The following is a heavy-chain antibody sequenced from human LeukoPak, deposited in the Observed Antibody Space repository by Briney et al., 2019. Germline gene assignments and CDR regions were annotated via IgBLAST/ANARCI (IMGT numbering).Heavy chain of an antibody. J-gene: IGHJ4*02. CDR1: GFTFSSYW. CDR2: IKQDGSQR. D-gene: IGHD6-6*01. V-gene: IGHV3-7*01. CDR3: ASSSSSWADFDY. Sequence: PGGSLRLSCAASGFTFSSYWMSWVRQAPGKGLEWVANIKQDGSQRYYADSLKGRFTVSRDNAENSLYLQMNSLGAEDTAVYYCASSSSSWADFDYWGQGTLVTVSS.